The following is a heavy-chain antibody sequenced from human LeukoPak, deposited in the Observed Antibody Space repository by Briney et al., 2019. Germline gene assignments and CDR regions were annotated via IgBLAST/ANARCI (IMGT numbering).Heavy chain of an antibody. Sequence: SETLSLTCTVSGGSISSSGYYWGWVRQPRGKGLEWIGSLYYTGGNYSNPSLNSPVTISVDPSKNQFSLRLSSVTAADTAVYYCARGPYYFDSWGPGTLVTVSS. V-gene: IGHV4-39*07. CDR2: LYYTGGN. J-gene: IGHJ4*02. CDR1: GGSISSSGYY. CDR3: ARGPYYFDS.